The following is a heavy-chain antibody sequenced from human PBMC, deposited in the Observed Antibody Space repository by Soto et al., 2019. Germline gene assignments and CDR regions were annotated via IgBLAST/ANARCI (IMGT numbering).Heavy chain of an antibody. CDR2: IIPNFEP. CDR3: ARYLGLYVNACMVSDDYGMDV. Sequence: QVQLVQSGAEVKKPASSVKVSCKASGVIFSSSVISWVRQAPGQGLEWMGGIIPNFEPNYEQKFRGRLTITADGSTDTTSMALSSLRSEDTAVYYCARYLGLYVNACMVSDDYGMDVWGPGTTVSVSS. J-gene: IGHJ6*02. V-gene: IGHV1-69*01. D-gene: IGHD5-18*01. CDR1: GVIFSSSV.